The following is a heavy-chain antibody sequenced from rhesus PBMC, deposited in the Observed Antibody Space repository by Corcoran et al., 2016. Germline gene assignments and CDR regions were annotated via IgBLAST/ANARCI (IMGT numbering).Heavy chain of an antibody. J-gene: IGHJ4*01. CDR2: IGGRMGSN. CDR1: GGSISSSNW. Sequence: QVQLQESGQGLVKPSETLSLTCAVSGGSISSSNWWSWIRQPRGNGVEWRGYIGGRMGSNDYNPSLKSRVTISTDTSKNQFSLKLSSVPAADTAVYYCAREEGYLLRYFDYWGQGVLVTVSS. D-gene: IGHD2-15*01. CDR3: AREEGYLLRYFDY. V-gene: IGHV4-65*01.